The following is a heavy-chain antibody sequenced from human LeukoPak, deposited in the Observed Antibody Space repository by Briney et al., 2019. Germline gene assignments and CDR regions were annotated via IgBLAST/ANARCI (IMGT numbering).Heavy chain of an antibody. D-gene: IGHD1-26*01. Sequence: PGGSLRLSCAASGFTFGSYAMHWVRQAPGKGLEYVSAISSNGGSTYYANSVKGRFTISRDNSKNTLYLQMGSLRAEDMAVYYCAREVSSGSYYDYWGQGTLVTVSS. CDR2: ISSNGGST. CDR3: AREVSSGSYYDY. J-gene: IGHJ4*02. V-gene: IGHV3-64*01. CDR1: GFTFGSYA.